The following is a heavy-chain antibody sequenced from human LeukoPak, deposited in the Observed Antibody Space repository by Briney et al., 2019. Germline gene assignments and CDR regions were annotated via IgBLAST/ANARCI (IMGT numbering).Heavy chain of an antibody. D-gene: IGHD6-13*01. CDR1: GGSISSGGYY. CDR3: ARWARGESSSWYRNNWFEP. CDR2: IYYSGST. Sequence: SQTLSLTCTVSGGSISSGGYYWSWIRQHPGKGLEWIGYIYYSGSTYYNPSLKSRVTISVDTSKNQFSLKLSSVTAADTAVYYCARWARGESSSWYRNNWFEPWGQGTLVTVSS. V-gene: IGHV4-31*03. J-gene: IGHJ5*02.